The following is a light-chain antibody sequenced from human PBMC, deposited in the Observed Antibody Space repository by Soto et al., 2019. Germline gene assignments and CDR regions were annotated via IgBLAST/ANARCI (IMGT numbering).Light chain of an antibody. CDR3: QQHYSTSSIT. V-gene: IGKV4-1*01. CDR2: WAS. Sequence: DIVMDQSPASLHVSLGVRATINCTYSQIVFDSSNNRNYLARYQQKPGPPPPLLIYWASTRESGGPGRFRGSGSGTDFFPITNSLQADDVFVYYCQQHYSTSSITFGQGTRLEIK. CDR1: QIVFDSSNNRNY. J-gene: IGKJ5*01.